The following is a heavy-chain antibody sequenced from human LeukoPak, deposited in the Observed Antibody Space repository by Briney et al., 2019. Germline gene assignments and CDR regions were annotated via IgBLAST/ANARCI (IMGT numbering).Heavy chain of an antibody. J-gene: IGHJ4*02. D-gene: IGHD3-9*01. CDR2: INPNSGGK. Sequence: AAVTVSFKGVGYTFTVYYMHWGRQAPGQGREWMGGINPNSGGKNYPKKFHGRVTMTSDTSITTAYIELSRLRSDHTAVYYCARVANRYFDCLSSPPLDYWGQGTLVTVSS. CDR3: ARVANRYFDCLSSPPLDY. V-gene: IGHV1-2*02. CDR1: GYTFTVYY.